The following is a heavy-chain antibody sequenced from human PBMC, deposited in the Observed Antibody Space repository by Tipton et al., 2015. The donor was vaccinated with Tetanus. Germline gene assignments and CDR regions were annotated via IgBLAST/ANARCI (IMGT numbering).Heavy chain of an antibody. J-gene: IGHJ6*02. CDR2: SVGSTGHT. V-gene: IGHV3-21*01. D-gene: IGHD6-13*01. Sequence: SLRLSCTASGFTFSTYTVTWVRQAPGKGLEWVSSSVGSTGHTSYTASVRGRFSVARDNAKNSLYLQMNSLRVEDTAVYYCARVNRMTGAGGGFHYYYNGLDVWGQGTTVTVSS. CDR1: GFTFSTYT. CDR3: ARVNRMTGAGGGFHYYYNGLDV.